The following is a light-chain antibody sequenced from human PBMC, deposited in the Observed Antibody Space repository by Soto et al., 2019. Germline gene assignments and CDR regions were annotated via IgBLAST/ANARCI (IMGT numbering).Light chain of an antibody. J-gene: IGKJ1*01. CDR3: QQYNDWPRT. Sequence: EIVMTQSTATLSVSPGERATLSCRASQSFSSNLAWFQHKPGQAPRLLIYGASTRATGIPARFSGSGSGTEFTLTISSLQSEDFAVYYCQQYNDWPRTFGQGTKVEI. CDR1: QSFSSN. V-gene: IGKV3-15*01. CDR2: GAS.